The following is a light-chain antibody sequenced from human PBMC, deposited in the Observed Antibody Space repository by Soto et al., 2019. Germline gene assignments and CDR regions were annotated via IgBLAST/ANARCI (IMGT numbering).Light chain of an antibody. V-gene: IGKV3-20*01. J-gene: IGKJ1*01. CDR1: QSVSSN. CDR3: QQYGSSGT. Sequence: EIVLTQSPGTLSLSTGERATLSCRASQSVSSNLAWYQQKPGQAPRLLIYSASTRAAGIPDRFSGSGSGTDFTLTISRLEPEDFAVYYCQQYGSSGTFGQGTKVDIK. CDR2: SAS.